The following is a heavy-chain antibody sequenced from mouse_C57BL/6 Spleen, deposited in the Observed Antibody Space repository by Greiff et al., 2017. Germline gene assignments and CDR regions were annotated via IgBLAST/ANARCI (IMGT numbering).Heavy chain of an antibody. Sequence: QVQLQQPGAELVRPGSSVKLSCKASGYTFTSYWMHWVKQRPIQGLEWIGNIDPSDSETHYNQKFKDKATLTVDKSSSTASMQLSSLTSEDSAVYYCARAYYSNYGRAMDYWGQGTSVTVSA. CDR2: IDPSDSET. V-gene: IGHV1-52*01. CDR3: ARAYYSNYGRAMDY. J-gene: IGHJ4*01. D-gene: IGHD2-5*01. CDR1: GYTFTSYW.